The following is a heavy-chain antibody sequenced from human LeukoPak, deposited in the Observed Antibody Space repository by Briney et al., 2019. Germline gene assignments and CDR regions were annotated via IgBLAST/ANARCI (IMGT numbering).Heavy chain of an antibody. CDR1: GYSFSNDW. D-gene: IGHD2-15*01. V-gene: IGHV5-51*01. CDR2: VYPGDSDT. Sequence: GESLKISCKGSGYSFSNDWIGWVRQMPGKGLEWMGIVYPGDSDTRYSPSFQGQVTISADKSISTAYLQWSSLEASDTAMYYCARRGCNGGSCYGYWGQGTLVTVSS. CDR3: ARRGCNGGSCYGY. J-gene: IGHJ4*02.